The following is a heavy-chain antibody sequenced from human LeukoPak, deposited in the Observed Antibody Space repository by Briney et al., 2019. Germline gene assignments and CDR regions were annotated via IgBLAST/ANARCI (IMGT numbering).Heavy chain of an antibody. Sequence: SETLSLTCTVPGGSISSYYWSWIRQPAGKGLEWIGRIYTSGSTNYNPSLKSRVTMSVDTSKNQFSLKLSSVTAADTAVYYCAREGNYYDILTGYRTIFDYWGQGTLVTVSS. V-gene: IGHV4-4*07. CDR3: AREGNYYDILTGYRTIFDY. J-gene: IGHJ4*02. CDR2: IYTSGST. D-gene: IGHD3-9*01. CDR1: GGSISSYY.